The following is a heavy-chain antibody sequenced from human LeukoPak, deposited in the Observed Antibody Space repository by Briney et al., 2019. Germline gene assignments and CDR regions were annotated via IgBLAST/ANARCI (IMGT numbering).Heavy chain of an antibody. J-gene: IGHJ4*02. V-gene: IGHV3-21*04. Sequence: NPGGSLRLSCAASGFTFSSYSMNWVRQAPGKGLEWVSSISSSSSYIYYADAVKGRFTISRDNSKTTPYLEMNSLRADDTAVYYCAKGSSSGWPYFFDNWGQGTLVTVSS. CDR3: AKGSSSGWPYFFDN. CDR1: GFTFSSYS. CDR2: ISSSSSYI. D-gene: IGHD6-19*01.